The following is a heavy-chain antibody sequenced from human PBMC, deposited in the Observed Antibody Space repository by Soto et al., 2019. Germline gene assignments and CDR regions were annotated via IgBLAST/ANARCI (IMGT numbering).Heavy chain of an antibody. V-gene: IGHV3-21*01. Sequence: GGSLRLSCAASGFTFSSYSMNWVRQAPGKGLEWVSSISSSSSYIYYADSVKGRFTISRDNAKNSLYLQMNSLRAEDTAVYYCARDPGLRYFDWLSGYWGQGTLVTVSS. J-gene: IGHJ4*02. CDR2: ISSSSSYI. D-gene: IGHD3-9*01. CDR1: GFTFSSYS. CDR3: ARDPGLRYFDWLSGY.